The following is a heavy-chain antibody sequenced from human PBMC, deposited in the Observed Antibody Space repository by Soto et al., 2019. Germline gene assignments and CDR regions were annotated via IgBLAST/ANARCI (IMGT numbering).Heavy chain of an antibody. D-gene: IGHD3-10*01. J-gene: IGHJ4*02. CDR3: ARGLSQPGAYPHYYGSGSYFDY. CDR1: GGSFSGYY. Sequence: SETLSLTCAVYGGSFSGYYWSWIRQPPGKGLEWIGEINHSGSTNYNPSLKSRVTISVDTSKNQFSLKLSSVTAADTAVYYCARGLSQPGAYPHYYGSGSYFDYWGQGTLVTAPQ. CDR2: INHSGST. V-gene: IGHV4-34*01.